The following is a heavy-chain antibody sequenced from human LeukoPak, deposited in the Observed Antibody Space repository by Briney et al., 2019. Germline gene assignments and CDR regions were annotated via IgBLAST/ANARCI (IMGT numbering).Heavy chain of an antibody. Sequence: GGSLSLSCVASGFTFSTYWMSWVRQAPGKGLEWVANLKQDGSVKHYVDSVKGRFTISRDNAKNSLYLQMTSLRAEDTAVYYCAPRPSSGYYMDYWGQGTLVTVSS. J-gene: IGHJ4*02. CDR1: GFTFSTYW. CDR2: LKQDGSVK. V-gene: IGHV3-7*01. D-gene: IGHD3-22*01. CDR3: APRPSSGYYMDY.